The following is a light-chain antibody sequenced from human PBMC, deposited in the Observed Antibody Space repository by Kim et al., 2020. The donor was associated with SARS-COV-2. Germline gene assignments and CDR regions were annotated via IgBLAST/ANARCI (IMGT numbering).Light chain of an antibody. Sequence: EIVLTQSPGTLSLSPGERATLSCRASQSVSSSYLAWYQQKPGQAPRLLIYAASSRATGIPDRFSGSGSGTDFTLTISRLEPEDSAVYSCQQFGRSPYTFGQGTKLGI. J-gene: IGKJ2*01. V-gene: IGKV3-20*01. CDR1: QSVSSSY. CDR2: AAS. CDR3: QQFGRSPYT.